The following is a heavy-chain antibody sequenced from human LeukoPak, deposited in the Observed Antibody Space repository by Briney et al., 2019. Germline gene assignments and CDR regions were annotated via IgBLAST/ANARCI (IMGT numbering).Heavy chain of an antibody. J-gene: IGHJ1*01. CDR2: INWNGGRA. V-gene: IGHV3-20*04. CDR1: GFTLDDYG. Sequence: GESLRLSCAASGFTLDDYGMSWVRQAPGKGLEWVSGINWNGGRAGHADSVKGRFTISRDNAKNSLFLQMNSLRAEDTALYYCARDRGGSYMYLQHWGQGTLVTVSS. D-gene: IGHD1-26*01. CDR3: ARDRGGSYMYLQH.